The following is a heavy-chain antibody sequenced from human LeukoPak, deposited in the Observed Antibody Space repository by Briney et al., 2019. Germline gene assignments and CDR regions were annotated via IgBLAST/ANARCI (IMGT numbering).Heavy chain of an antibody. D-gene: IGHD6-13*01. CDR1: GYSFTSYW. V-gene: IGHV5-10-1*01. CDR2: IDPSDSYT. CDR3: ARRDRYTWYSFDY. J-gene: IGHJ4*02. Sequence: GESLMISCKGSGYSFTSYWISWVRQMPGKGLEWMGRIDPSDSYTNYSPSFQGHITMSVDESISTAYLQWSSLKASDTAMFYCARRDRYTWYSFDYWGQGTLVTVSS.